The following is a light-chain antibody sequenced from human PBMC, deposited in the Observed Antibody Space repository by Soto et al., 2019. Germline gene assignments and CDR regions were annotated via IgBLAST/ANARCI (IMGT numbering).Light chain of an antibody. CDR2: EVT. V-gene: IGLV2-8*01. CDR1: SSDIGTYDY. CDR3: CSRGGSHKL. Sequence: QSVLTQPPSASGSPGQSVTISCTGTSSDIGTYDYVSWYQQHPGQAPKLILYEVTKRPSGVPDRFSGSKSGTTASLTVSGLLAGDEADYCCCSRGGSHKLFCGGSQLT. J-gene: IGLJ3*02.